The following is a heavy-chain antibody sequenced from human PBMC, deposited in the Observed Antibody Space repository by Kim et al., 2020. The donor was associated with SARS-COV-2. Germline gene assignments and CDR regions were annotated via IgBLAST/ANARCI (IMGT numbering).Heavy chain of an antibody. J-gene: IGHJ4*02. Sequence: GSLRLSCATSGFTFSSFAMSWVRPAPGKGLEWASTISTTGSNTFYADSVKGRFTISRDNSKNTLYLQLNSLRVEDTAIYYCAKDRNGVATAADYWGQGTLVTVSS. CDR2: ISTTGSNT. CDR1: GFTFSSFA. V-gene: IGHV3-23*01. D-gene: IGHD2-21*02. CDR3: AKDRNGVATAADY.